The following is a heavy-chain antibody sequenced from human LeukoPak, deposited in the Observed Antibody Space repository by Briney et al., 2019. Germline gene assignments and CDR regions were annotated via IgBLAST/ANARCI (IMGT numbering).Heavy chain of an antibody. D-gene: IGHD6-6*01. Sequence: GGSLRLSCAASGFTFSSYSMNWVRQAPGKGLEWVSYISSSSSTIYYADSVKGRFTISRDNAKNSLYLQMNSLRAEDTAVYYCARDRQRETYYIDVWGKGTTVTVSS. CDR1: GFTFSSYS. V-gene: IGHV3-48*04. CDR3: ARDRQRETYYIDV. J-gene: IGHJ6*03. CDR2: ISSSSSTI.